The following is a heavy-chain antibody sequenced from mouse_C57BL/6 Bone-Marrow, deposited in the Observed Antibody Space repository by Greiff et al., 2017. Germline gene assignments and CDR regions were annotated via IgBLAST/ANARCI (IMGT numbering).Heavy chain of an antibody. CDR3: AKGQLSYYAMDY. CDR1: GYTFTDYY. Sequence: EVQLQQSGPELVKPGASVKISCTASGYTFTDYYMNWVKQSHGHSLEWIGDITPNNGGTSYDQKFKGKATLTVDKSSSTAYMELRSLTSEDSAVYYCAKGQLSYYAMDYWGQGTSVTVSS. J-gene: IGHJ4*01. V-gene: IGHV1-26*01. CDR2: ITPNNGGT. D-gene: IGHD3-3*01.